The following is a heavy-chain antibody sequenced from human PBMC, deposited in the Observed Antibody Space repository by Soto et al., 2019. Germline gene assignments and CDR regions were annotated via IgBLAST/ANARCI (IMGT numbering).Heavy chain of an antibody. D-gene: IGHD1-1*01. CDR1: GFAFSTYT. V-gene: IGHV3-23*01. J-gene: IGHJ6*02. Sequence: EVQLLESGGGLVQPGGSLRLSCAASGFAFSTYTMTWVRQAPGKGLECVSALSGSCLTKYYADSVKGRFSISRDNSKNTLYLQMNSLRAEDTAVYYCDKDARPRQYYYSYGLDVWGQGATVTVS. CDR3: DKDARPRQYYYSYGLDV. CDR2: LSGSCLTK.